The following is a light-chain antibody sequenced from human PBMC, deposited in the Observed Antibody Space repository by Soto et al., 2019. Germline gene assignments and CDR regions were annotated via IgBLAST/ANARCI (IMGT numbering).Light chain of an antibody. CDR2: GAS. Sequence: EIVMTQSPASLSVSPGETATLSCRASQRVGINLAWYQQKPGQAPRLLIYGASTRATGIPARFSGSGSGTDFTLTISSLQSEDFAFFYCQRYVNWPRTFGQGTKVDIK. V-gene: IGKV3-15*01. CDR1: QRVGIN. CDR3: QRYVNWPRT. J-gene: IGKJ1*01.